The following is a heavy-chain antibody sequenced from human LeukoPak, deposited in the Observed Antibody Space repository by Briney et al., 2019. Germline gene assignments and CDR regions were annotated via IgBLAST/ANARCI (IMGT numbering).Heavy chain of an antibody. CDR2: IGGSTGNT. CDR1: GFTFNNYA. J-gene: IGHJ4*02. D-gene: IGHD3-10*01. Sequence: GGSLRLSCAASGFTFNNYAMTWVRQAPGKGLEWVSVIGGSTGNTYYADSVKGRFTISRDNSKNTLYLQMSGLRAEDTAVYYCAKVLNYGTFDYWGQGTLVTVSS. CDR3: AKVLNYGTFDY. V-gene: IGHV3-23*01.